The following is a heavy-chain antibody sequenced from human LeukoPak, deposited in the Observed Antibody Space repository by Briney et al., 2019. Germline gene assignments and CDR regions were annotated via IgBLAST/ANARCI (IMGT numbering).Heavy chain of an antibody. CDR1: GFTFSSYV. V-gene: IGHV3-23*01. CDR2: ISGSGGST. J-gene: IGHJ4*02. Sequence: PGGSLRLSCAASGFTFSSYVMSWVRQAPGKGLEWVSVISGSGGSTYYADSVKGRFTISRDNSKNTLYLQMNSLRAEDTAVYYCAKAFCTNAVCYNSFDYWGQGTLVTVSS. D-gene: IGHD2-8*01. CDR3: AKAFCTNAVCYNSFDY.